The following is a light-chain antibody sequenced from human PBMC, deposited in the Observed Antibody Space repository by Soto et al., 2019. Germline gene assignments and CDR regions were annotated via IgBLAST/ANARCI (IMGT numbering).Light chain of an antibody. V-gene: IGKV3-15*01. CDR1: QSISNN. CDR2: GAS. CDR3: QQYNNWPFIT. Sequence: EIVMAQSPATLSVSPGQRATLCCGASQSISNNLAWYQQEPGQAPRLLIYGASTRATGIPARFSGSGSGTEFTLTISSLQSEDFAVYYCQQYNNWPFITFGQGTRLEI. J-gene: IGKJ5*01.